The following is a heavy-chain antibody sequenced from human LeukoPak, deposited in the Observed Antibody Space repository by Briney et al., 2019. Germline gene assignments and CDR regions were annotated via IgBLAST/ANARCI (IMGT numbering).Heavy chain of an antibody. D-gene: IGHD2-15*01. V-gene: IGHV4-61*01. Sequence: SETLSLTCTVSGGSVNSGSYYWNWIRQPPGKGLEWIGYIYYSGSTNYNPSLKSRVTISVDTSKNQFSLKLSSVTAADTAVYYCAKQLGYCSDGSCYFPYWGQGTLVTVSS. CDR3: AKQLGYCSDGSCYFPY. CDR2: IYYSGST. J-gene: IGHJ4*02. CDR1: GGSVNSGSYY.